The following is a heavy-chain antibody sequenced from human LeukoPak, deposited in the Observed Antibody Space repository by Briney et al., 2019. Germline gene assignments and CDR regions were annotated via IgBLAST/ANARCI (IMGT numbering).Heavy chain of an antibody. CDR2: LNPNSGNT. J-gene: IGHJ5*02. CDR1: GYTFTGYY. CDR3: ARMSYYDSSGDNWFDP. V-gene: IGHV1-8*02. Sequence: ASVKVSCKASGYTFTGYYMHWVRQATGQGLEWMGWLNPNSGNTGYAQKFQGRVTMTSDTSISTAYMELSSLRSEDTAVYYCARMSYYDSSGDNWFDPWGQGTLVTVSS. D-gene: IGHD3-22*01.